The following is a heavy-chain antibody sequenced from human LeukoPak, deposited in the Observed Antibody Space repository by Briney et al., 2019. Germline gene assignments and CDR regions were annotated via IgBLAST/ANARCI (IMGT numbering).Heavy chain of an antibody. CDR3: ARNRAVAGTSGDYYFYGLDV. Sequence: GESLKISCKGSGYNFVGYWIAWVRQMPGEGLEWMGVIYPGDSDTRYSPSFQGQVTISADEAISTAYLQWSRLRASDTAMYYCARNRAVAGTSGDYYFYGLDVWGQGTTVTVSS. CDR2: IYPGDSDT. D-gene: IGHD6-19*01. V-gene: IGHV5-51*01. J-gene: IGHJ6*02. CDR1: GYNFVGYW.